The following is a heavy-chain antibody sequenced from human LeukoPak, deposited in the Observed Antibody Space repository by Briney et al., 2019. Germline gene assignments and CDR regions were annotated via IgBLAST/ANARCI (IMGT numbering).Heavy chain of an antibody. J-gene: IGHJ4*02. V-gene: IGHV3-72*01. CDR2: TRNKARSYTT. Sequence: GGSLRLSCVASGFTFTDHYMDWVRLAPGKGLEWVGRTRNKARSYTTEYAASVKGRFTISRDNLKNSLDLQMNSLKTEDTAVYYCARNYYDGSAYYKDYSGQGTLVTVSS. CDR3: ARNYYDGSAYYKDY. D-gene: IGHD3-22*01. CDR1: GFTFTDHY.